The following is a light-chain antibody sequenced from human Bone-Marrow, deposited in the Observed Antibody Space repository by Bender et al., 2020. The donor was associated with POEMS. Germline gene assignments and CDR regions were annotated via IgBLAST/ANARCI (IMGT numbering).Light chain of an antibody. Sequence: SYVLIQPPSVSVAPGETARITCEGTNIGSKSVHWYQQKPGQAPVLVIFYDSDRPSGIPERFSGSNSGNTATLTISRVEAGDEADYYCQVWDSSSDQRVFGGGTKLTVL. CDR1: NIGSKS. CDR3: QVWDSSSDQRV. CDR2: YDS. J-gene: IGLJ2*01. V-gene: IGLV3-21*04.